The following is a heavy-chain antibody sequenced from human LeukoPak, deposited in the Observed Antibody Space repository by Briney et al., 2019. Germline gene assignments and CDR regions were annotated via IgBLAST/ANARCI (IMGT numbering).Heavy chain of an antibody. CDR1: GLTLNNYG. CDR2: IRVSGGRT. Sequence: PGRSLRLSCAVSGLTLNNYGMSCVRHAPGRGMEWVAGIRVSGGRTKYADSVKGRFTIPRDNTQNTLYLQMNSLRPEDTAGYFCAKRGVVIRVILVGFHKEANYFDSWGQGVLVTVSS. V-gene: IGHV3-23*01. CDR3: AKRGVVIRVILVGFHKEANYFDS. J-gene: IGHJ4*02. D-gene: IGHD2-21*01.